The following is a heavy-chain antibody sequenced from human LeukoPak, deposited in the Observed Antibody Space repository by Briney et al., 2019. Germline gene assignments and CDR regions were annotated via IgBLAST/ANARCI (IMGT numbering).Heavy chain of an antibody. Sequence: SETLSLTCAVYGGSFSGYYWSWIRQPPGKGLEWIGEINHSGSTNYNPSLKSRVTISVDTSKNQFSLKLSSVTAADTAVYYCARGPITMVRGVARGYFDYWGQGTLVTVSS. D-gene: IGHD3-10*01. CDR1: GGSFSGYY. V-gene: IGHV4-34*01. J-gene: IGHJ4*02. CDR2: INHSGST. CDR3: ARGPITMVRGVARGYFDY.